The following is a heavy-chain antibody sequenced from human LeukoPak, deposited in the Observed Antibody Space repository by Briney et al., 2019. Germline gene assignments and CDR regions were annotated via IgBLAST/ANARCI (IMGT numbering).Heavy chain of an antibody. J-gene: IGHJ6*03. V-gene: IGHV3-7*01. CDR3: ARDRVVRGVMMFRDYYYMDV. Sequence: HPSETLSLTCAVYGGSFSGYYWSWIRQPPGKGLEWVANINQDGSEKYYVDSVKGRFTISRDNAKNSLYLQMNSLRGEDTAVYYCARDRVVRGVMMFRDYYYMDVWGKGTTVTISS. D-gene: IGHD3-10*01. CDR1: GGSFSGYY. CDR2: INQDGSEK.